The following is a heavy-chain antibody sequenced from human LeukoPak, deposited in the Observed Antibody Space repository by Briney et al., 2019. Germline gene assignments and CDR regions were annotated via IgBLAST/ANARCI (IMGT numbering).Heavy chain of an antibody. J-gene: IGHJ4*02. CDR3: AREPALYYFDY. CDR2: ISSSSSYI. D-gene: IGHD2-2*01. V-gene: IGHV3-21*01. Sequence: GGSLRLSCAASGFTFSSYSMNWVRQAPGKGLAWVSSISSSSSYIYYADSVKGRFTISRDNAKNSLYLQMNSLRAEDTAVYYCAREPALYYFDYWGQGTLVTVSS. CDR1: GFTFSSYS.